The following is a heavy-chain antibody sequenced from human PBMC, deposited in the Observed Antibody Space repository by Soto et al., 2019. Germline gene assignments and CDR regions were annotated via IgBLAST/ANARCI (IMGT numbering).Heavy chain of an antibody. J-gene: IGHJ4*02. CDR2: IYIGGTT. V-gene: IGHV3-53*01. Sequence: GGSLRLSCAASGFTVSSNYMSWVRQAPGKGLEWVSVIYIGGTTYYADSVKGRFTISRDNSKNSLYLQMNSLRAEDTALYYCAKNYFFDSWAQGTLVTVSS. CDR3: AKNYFFDS. CDR1: GFTVSSNY.